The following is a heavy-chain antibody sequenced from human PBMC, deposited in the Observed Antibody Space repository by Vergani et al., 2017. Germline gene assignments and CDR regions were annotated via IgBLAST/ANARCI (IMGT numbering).Heavy chain of an antibody. CDR1: GFTFSTYA. CDR2: ISVSGTSI. Sequence: EVQLVESGGGLVQPGESLRLSCAASGFTFSTYAMSWVRQAPGKGPEWVSYISVSGTSIHYADSVKGRFTISRDNAKSSLSLQMHSLTAEDTAVYFCARVGTWAFDIWGQGTVVTVSS. D-gene: IGHD1-14*01. V-gene: IGHV3-48*03. CDR3: ARVGTWAFDI. J-gene: IGHJ3*02.